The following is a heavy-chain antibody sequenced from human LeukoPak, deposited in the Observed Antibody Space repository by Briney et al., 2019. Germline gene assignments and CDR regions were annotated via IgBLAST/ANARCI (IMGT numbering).Heavy chain of an antibody. D-gene: IGHD4-17*01. V-gene: IGHV3-23*01. CDR1: GFTFGRYA. J-gene: IGHJ4*02. CDR3: ARDYGDYTKGWNLRDF. Sequence: GGSLRLSCAASGFTFGRYAVSWVRQPPGEGVEWVSYISGSGVTTYYADSVKGRFTLYRDNSKNMMNLQMNSLRAEDTAVYYCARDYGDYTKGWNLRDFWGQGTLVTVSS. CDR2: ISGSGVTT.